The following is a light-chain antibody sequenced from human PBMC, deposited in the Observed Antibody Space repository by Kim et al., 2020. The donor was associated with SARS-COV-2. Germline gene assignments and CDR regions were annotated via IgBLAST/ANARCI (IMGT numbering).Light chain of an antibody. Sequence: DSVRDRITITCRASLHISSSLAWYQQKPGKAPRLIIYSASILQSGVPSRFRGSGYGADFTLTITNLQPDDFATYHCQQLSSYPVTFGGGTKVDIK. J-gene: IGKJ4*01. CDR1: LHISSS. CDR2: SAS. V-gene: IGKV1-9*01. CDR3: QQLSSYPVT.